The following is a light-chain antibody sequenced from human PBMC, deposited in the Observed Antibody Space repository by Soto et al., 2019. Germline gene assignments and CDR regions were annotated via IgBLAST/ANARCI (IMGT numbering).Light chain of an antibody. CDR3: QQYYSYPALT. CDR2: AAS. CDR1: QAISSY. J-gene: IGKJ4*01. V-gene: IGKV1-8*01. Sequence: AIRMTQSPSSLSAEIGDRVTITCRASQAISSYIAWYQQKPGEAPKFLIYAASALQSGVPSRFSGSGSGTDFTLTIDDLQSEDFATYYGQQYYSYPALTFGGGTKVEIK.